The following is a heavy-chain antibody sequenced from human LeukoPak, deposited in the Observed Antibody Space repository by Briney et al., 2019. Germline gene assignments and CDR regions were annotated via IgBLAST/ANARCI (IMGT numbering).Heavy chain of an antibody. D-gene: IGHD1-26*01. CDR1: GFTFSSYA. Sequence: GGSLRLSCAASGFTFSSYAMSWVRQAPGKGLEWASAISGSGGSTYYADSVKGRFTISRDNSKNTLYLQMNSLRAEDTAVYYCAKNQTVGAQRGGFDYWGQGTLVTVSS. V-gene: IGHV3-23*01. CDR2: ISGSGGST. CDR3: AKNQTVGAQRGGFDY. J-gene: IGHJ4*02.